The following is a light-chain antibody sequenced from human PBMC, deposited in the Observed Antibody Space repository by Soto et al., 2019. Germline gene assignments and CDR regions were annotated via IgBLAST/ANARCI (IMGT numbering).Light chain of an antibody. Sequence: QSALTQPASVSGSPGQSITISCTGTSSDVGGYNYVSWYQQHPGKAPKLMIYDVSNRPSGVSNRFSGSKSGNTASLTISGLQAEDEADYYCSSYTSSNFVVFGVWTKLTVL. V-gene: IGLV2-14*01. J-gene: IGLJ2*01. CDR1: SSDVGGYNY. CDR2: DVS. CDR3: SSYTSSNFVV.